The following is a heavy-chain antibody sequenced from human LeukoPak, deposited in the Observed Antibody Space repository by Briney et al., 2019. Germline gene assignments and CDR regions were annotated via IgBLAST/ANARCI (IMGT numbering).Heavy chain of an antibody. CDR3: AREGSGYPY. Sequence: ASVKVSCKASGYTFTGYYMHWVRQAPGQGLEWMGWINPNSGGTNYAQKFQGRVTMTRDTSISTAYMEVSKLTSDDTAVFYCAREGSGYPYWGQGTLVTVSS. D-gene: IGHD5-12*01. CDR1: GYTFTGYY. J-gene: IGHJ4*02. CDR2: INPNSGGT. V-gene: IGHV1-2*02.